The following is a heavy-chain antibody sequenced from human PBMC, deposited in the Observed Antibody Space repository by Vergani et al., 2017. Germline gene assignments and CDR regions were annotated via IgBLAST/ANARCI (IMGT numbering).Heavy chain of an antibody. CDR1: GGTFSSYA. J-gene: IGHJ4*02. Sequence: QVQLVQSGAEVKKPGASVKVSCKASGGTFSSYAISWVRQAPGQGLEWMGGIIPILGIANYAQKFQGRVTITADKSTSTAYMELSSLGSEDTAVYYCARDPRDGYNYAGSADDDYWGQGTLVTVSS. D-gene: IGHD5-24*01. CDR2: IIPILGIA. V-gene: IGHV1-69*04. CDR3: ARDPRDGYNYAGSADDDY.